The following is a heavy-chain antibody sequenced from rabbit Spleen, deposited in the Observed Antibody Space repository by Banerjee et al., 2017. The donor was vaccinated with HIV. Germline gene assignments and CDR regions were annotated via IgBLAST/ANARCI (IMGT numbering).Heavy chain of an antibody. CDR3: ARCDSSTDYGLTL. CDR2: ISYGGST. V-gene: IGHV1S40*01. Sequence: QSLEESGGDLVKPGASLTLTCTASGVSFSSSSYMCWVRQAPGKGLEWIGCISYGGSTYYASWVNGRFTISKTSSTTVTLQMTSLTAADTATYFCARCDSSTDYGLTLWGPGTLVTVS. J-gene: IGHJ4*01. CDR1: GVSFSSSSY. D-gene: IGHD1-1*01.